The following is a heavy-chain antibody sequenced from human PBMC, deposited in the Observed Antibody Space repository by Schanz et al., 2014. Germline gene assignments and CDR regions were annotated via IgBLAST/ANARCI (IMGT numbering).Heavy chain of an antibody. V-gene: IGHV1-46*03. CDR2: INPSGGTT. Sequence: VHPVQSGAEAKKPGASVKVSCKASGYTFTSYYMHWVRQAPGQGLEWMGIINPSGGTTCYAHKLQGRVTMSRDTSTSTLYMQLSSLRAEDTAVYYCARDGGGGSYCDYWGQGTLVTVSS. D-gene: IGHD2-15*01. CDR1: GYTFTSYY. CDR3: ARDGGGGSYCDY. J-gene: IGHJ4*02.